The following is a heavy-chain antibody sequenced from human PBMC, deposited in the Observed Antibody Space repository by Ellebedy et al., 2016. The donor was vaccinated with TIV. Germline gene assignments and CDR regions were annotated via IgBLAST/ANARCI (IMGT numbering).Heavy chain of an antibody. V-gene: IGHV4-34*01. D-gene: IGHD2-21*02. CDR1: GGSFNGYF. CDR2: INPSGTA. Sequence: MPSETLSLTCVVKGGSFNGYFWSWIRQSPGKGLEWLGEINPSGTANYNPSLKSRVTMSVDTPEKQFSLRLTSVTAADTAVYYCARTDPWQPIDDWGQGTLVTVSS. CDR3: ARTDPWQPIDD. J-gene: IGHJ4*02.